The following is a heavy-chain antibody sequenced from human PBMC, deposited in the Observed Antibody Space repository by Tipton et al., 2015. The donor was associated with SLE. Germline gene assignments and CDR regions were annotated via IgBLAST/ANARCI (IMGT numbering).Heavy chain of an antibody. J-gene: IGHJ4*02. CDR1: GFTFSSYE. D-gene: IGHD6-13*01. V-gene: IGHV3-48*03. Sequence: SLRLSCAASGFTFSSYEMNWVRQAPGKGLEWVSYISSSGSTIYYADSVKGRFTISRDNSKNTLYLQMNSLRAEDTAVYYCAKAGSLAAAALWAADYWGQGTLVTVSS. CDR3: AKAGSLAAAALWAADY. CDR2: ISSSGSTI.